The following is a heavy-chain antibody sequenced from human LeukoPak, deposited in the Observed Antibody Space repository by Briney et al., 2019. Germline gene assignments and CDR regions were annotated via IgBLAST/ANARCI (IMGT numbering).Heavy chain of an antibody. D-gene: IGHD6-13*01. CDR2: IYTSGST. J-gene: IGHJ2*01. CDR1: GGSISSGSYY. V-gene: IGHV4-61*02. CDR3: ARVYYSSSYDYWYFDL. Sequence: SETLSLTCTVSGGSISSGSYYWSWLRQPAGKGLEWIGRIYTSGSTNYNPSLKSRVTISVDTSKNQFSLKLSSVTAADTAVYYCARVYYSSSYDYWYFDLWGRGTLVTVSS.